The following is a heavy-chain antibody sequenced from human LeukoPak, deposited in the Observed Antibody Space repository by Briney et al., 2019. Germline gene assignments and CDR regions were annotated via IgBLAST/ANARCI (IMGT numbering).Heavy chain of an antibody. V-gene: IGHV3-66*02. D-gene: IGHD2-21*01. CDR1: GFTVFSDN. CDR3: AERSRGYYDY. J-gene: IGHJ4*02. Sequence: GGSLRLSCAASGFTVFSDNMSWVRQSPGKGLERVSVVYSGDDGTNYAESVRGRFTISSDNSKNTVYLQMNSLRVEDTGVYYCAERSRGYYDYWGQGTLVTVSS. CDR2: VYSGDDGT.